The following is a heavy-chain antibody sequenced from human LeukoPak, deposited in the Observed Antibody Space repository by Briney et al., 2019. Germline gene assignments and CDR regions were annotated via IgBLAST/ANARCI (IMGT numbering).Heavy chain of an antibody. CDR1: GFTFSSYS. V-gene: IGHV3-21*01. CDR3: ARVGDGSGSYYPYYYYYGMDV. J-gene: IGHJ6*04. Sequence: KSGGSLRLSCAASGFTFSSYSMNWVRQAPGKGLEWVSSIGSSSSYIYYAGSVKGRFTISRDNAENSLYLQMNSLRAEDTAVYYCARVGDGSGSYYPYYYYYGMDVWGKGTTVTVSS. D-gene: IGHD3-10*01. CDR2: IGSSSSYI.